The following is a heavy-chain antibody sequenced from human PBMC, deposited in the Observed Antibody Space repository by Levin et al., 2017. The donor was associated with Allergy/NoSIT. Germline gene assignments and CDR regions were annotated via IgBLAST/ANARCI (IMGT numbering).Heavy chain of an antibody. V-gene: IGHV3-48*02. D-gene: IGHD3-10*01. Sequence: GASVKVSCAASGFTFSSYSMNWVRQAPGKGLEWVSYISSSSSTIYYADSVKGRFTISRDNAKNSLYLQMNSLRDEDTAVYYCAREYADYGSGSSYYYYYYGMDVWGQGTTVTVSS. CDR1: GFTFSSYS. CDR3: AREYADYGSGSSYYYYYYGMDV. CDR2: ISSSSSTI. J-gene: IGHJ6*02.